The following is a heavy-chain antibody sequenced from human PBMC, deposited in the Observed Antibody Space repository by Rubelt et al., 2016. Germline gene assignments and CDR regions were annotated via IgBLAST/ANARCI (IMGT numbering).Heavy chain of an antibody. J-gene: IGHJ4*02. D-gene: IGHD1-14*01. CDR2: IIPIFGTA. Sequence: QVQLVQSGAEVKKPGASVKVSCKASGGTFSSYAISWVRQAPGQGLEWMGGIIPIFGTANYAQEVQGRVTITAGESTSTAEMERSSLRSEDTAVYYCARNRIKRAFDYWGQGTLVTVSS. CDR1: GGTFSSYA. V-gene: IGHV1-69*13. CDR3: ARNRIKRAFDY.